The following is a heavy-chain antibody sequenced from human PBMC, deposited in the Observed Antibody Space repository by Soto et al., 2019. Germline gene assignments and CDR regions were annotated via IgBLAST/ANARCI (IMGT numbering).Heavy chain of an antibody. D-gene: IGHD6-13*01. V-gene: IGHV4-30-4*01. CDR1: GGSISSGDYY. J-gene: IGHJ4*02. CDR2: IYYSGST. CDR3: ARVPPIAAAGNYFDY. Sequence: SETLSLTCTVSGGSISSGDYYWSWIRQPPGKGLEWIGYIYYSGSTYYNPSLKSRVTISVDTSKNQFSLKLSSVTAADTAVYYCARVPPIAAAGNYFDYWGQGTLVTVSS.